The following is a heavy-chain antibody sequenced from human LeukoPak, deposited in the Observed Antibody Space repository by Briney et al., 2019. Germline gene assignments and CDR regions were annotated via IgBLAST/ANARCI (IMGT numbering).Heavy chain of an antibody. Sequence: SETLSLTCTVSGGSISSYYWSWIRQPPGKGLEWIGYIYYSGSTNYNPSLKSRVTISVDTSKNQFSLKLSSVTAADTAVYYCAREVEPEGWFDPWGQGTLVTVSS. J-gene: IGHJ5*02. V-gene: IGHV4-59*12. CDR3: AREVEPEGWFDP. CDR2: IYYSGST. CDR1: GGSISSYY. D-gene: IGHD5-24*01.